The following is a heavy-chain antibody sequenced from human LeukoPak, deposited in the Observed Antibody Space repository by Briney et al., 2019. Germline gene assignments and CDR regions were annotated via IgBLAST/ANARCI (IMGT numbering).Heavy chain of an antibody. CDR3: ARGLRFLDQYYYYMDV. Sequence: ASVKVSCKASGYTFTSYGISWVRQAPGQGLEWMGWISAYNGNTNYAQKLQGRVTMTTDTSTSTAYMELRSLRSDDTAVYYCARGLRFLDQYYYYMDVWGKGTTVTVSS. CDR1: GYTFTSYG. J-gene: IGHJ6*03. V-gene: IGHV1-18*01. CDR2: ISAYNGNT. D-gene: IGHD3-3*01.